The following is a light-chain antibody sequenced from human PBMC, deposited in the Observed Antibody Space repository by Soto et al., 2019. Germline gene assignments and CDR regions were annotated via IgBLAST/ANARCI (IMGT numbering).Light chain of an antibody. Sequence: QSVLTQPPSVYGAPEQRVTISCIGSSSNIGAGYDVHWYQQLPGTAPKLLIYGNSNRPSGVPDRFSGSKSGTSASLAITGLQAEDEADYYCQSYDSSLSGFYVFGTGTKVTVL. J-gene: IGLJ1*01. CDR3: QSYDSSLSGFYV. CDR2: GNS. CDR1: SSNIGAGYD. V-gene: IGLV1-40*01.